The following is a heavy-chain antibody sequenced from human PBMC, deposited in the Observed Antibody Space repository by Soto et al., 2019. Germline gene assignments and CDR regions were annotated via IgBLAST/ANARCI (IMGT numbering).Heavy chain of an antibody. J-gene: IGHJ4*02. CDR1: GFRFSGYS. CDR2: ISSGNGYI. CDR3: ATQMDYNILTGYRPFDY. V-gene: IGHV3-21*01. D-gene: IGHD3-9*01. Sequence: GSLRLSCAVSGFRFSGYSMNWVRQAPGKGLEWVSISSGNGYIYYADSVRGRFTVSRDNAKSSLYLQMNSLRAEDTAVYYCATQMDYNILTGYRPFDYWGQGTQVTVSS.